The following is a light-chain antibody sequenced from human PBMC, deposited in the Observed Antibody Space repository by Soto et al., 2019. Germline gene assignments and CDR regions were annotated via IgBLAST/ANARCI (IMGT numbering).Light chain of an antibody. J-gene: IGKJ1*01. CDR2: GAS. CDR1: QNVSTNL. V-gene: IGKV3D-20*02. Sequence: VVTQSAGAVSLSPGERATLSCRASQNVSTNLLVWYQQHPGQAPRLLIYGASSRATGIPDRFSGSGSGTDFTLTISSLQSEDFALYYSAQPTDWPCPFAQGTKV. CDR3: AQPTDWPCP.